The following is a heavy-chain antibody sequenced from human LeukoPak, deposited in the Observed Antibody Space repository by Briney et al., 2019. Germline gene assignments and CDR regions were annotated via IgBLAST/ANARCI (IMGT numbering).Heavy chain of an antibody. CDR1: GYTFTNYG. CDR3: VRVYATRPDEYDPGRLFFDP. D-gene: IGHD3-10*01. J-gene: IGHJ5*02. CDR2: ISAYTGDA. Sequence: ASVKASCKASGYTFTNYGVSWVRQAPGQGLEWLGWISAYTGDADSAQKFQGRLTMTTDSSTRTAYMELTSLRSDDTAVYYCVRVYATRPDEYDPGRLFFDPWGQGALVTVSA. V-gene: IGHV1-18*01.